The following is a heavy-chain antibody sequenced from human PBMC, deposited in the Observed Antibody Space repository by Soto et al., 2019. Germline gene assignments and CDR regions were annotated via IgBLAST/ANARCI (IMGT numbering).Heavy chain of an antibody. CDR2: LRGNGAGI. CDR1: GFTFSSFA. D-gene: IGHD1-1*01. Sequence: DVHLLESGGDLVQPGGALRISCGASGFTFSSFAMSWVRQAPGKGLEWVSSLRGNGAGIYYADSVKDRFTVSRNNSRNTLFLKMDSMRGDDTAVYYCAEEKVLGTPLLEFWGRGTLVTGSS. V-gene: IGHV3-23*01. J-gene: IGHJ4*02. CDR3: AEEKVLGTPLLEF.